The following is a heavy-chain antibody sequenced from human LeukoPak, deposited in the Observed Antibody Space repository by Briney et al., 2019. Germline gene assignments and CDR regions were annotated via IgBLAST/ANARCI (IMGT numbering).Heavy chain of an antibody. J-gene: IGHJ4*02. D-gene: IGHD1-1*01. V-gene: IGHV4-39*01. CDR3: AMNGLELFDY. CDR2: IYYSGST. CDR1: GGSISSYY. Sequence: SETLSLTCTVSGGSISSYYWGWIRQPPGKGLEWIGSIYYSGSTYYNPSLKSRVTISVDTSKNQFSLKLSSVTAADTAVYYCAMNGLELFDYWGQGTLVTVSS.